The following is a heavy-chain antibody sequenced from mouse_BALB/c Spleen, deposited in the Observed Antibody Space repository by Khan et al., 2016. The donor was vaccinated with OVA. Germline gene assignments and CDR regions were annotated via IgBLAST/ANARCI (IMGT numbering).Heavy chain of an antibody. CDR1: GYTFTSYY. CDR2: IHPSNGAT. Sequence: QVQLQQPGAELVKPGASVKLSCKASGYTFTSYYIYWVKQRPGQGLEWIGGIHPSNGATYFHEQFESKATLTVDKSSSTAFMQVSSLTSEDSAVYYCTRSGWAAFAYWGQGTLVTVSA. CDR3: TRSGWAAFAY. J-gene: IGHJ3*01. D-gene: IGHD1-1*02. V-gene: IGHV1S81*02.